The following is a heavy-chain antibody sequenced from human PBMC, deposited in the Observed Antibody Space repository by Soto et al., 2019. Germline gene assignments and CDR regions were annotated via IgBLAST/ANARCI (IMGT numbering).Heavy chain of an antibody. CDR1: GYIFVNYG. CDR2: ISPYTGNT. CDR3: VMVDNYVTPTPQDV. D-gene: IGHD3-16*01. J-gene: IGHJ6*02. Sequence: QVQLVQSGDEVKKPGASVKVSCKASGYIFVNYGIAWVRQAPGQGLEWMGWISPYTGNTHSASKFQGRLTMTTDTSTSTGYMDLGSLTSDDTAVYYCVMVDNYVTPTPQDVWGQGTTVTVSS. V-gene: IGHV1-18*01.